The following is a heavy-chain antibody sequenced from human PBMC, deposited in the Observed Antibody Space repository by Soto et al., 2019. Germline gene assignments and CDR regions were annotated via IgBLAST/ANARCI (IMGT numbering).Heavy chain of an antibody. V-gene: IGHV3-33*01. CDR3: EREGGGQGGVVIIRYYHYYGMAV. D-gene: IGHD3-3*01. Sequence: GGALGLSCAAAGFTFSSYGMHWVRQAPGKGLEWVAVIWYDGSNKYYADSVKGRFTISRDNSKNTLYLQMNSLRAEDTAVYFCEREGGGQGGVVIIRYYHYYGMAVCGPGTTVTVS. J-gene: IGHJ6*02. CDR1: GFTFSSYG. CDR2: IWYDGSNK.